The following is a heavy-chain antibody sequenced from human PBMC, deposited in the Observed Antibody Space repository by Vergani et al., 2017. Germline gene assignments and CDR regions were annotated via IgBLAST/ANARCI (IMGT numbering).Heavy chain of an antibody. V-gene: IGHV1-69*01. CDR3: ASSRDGYTQGTYYFDY. J-gene: IGHJ4*02. CDR1: GGTFSSYA. Sequence: QVQLVQSGAEVKKPGSSVKVSCKASGGTFSSYAISWVRQAPGQGLEWMGGIIPIFGTANYAQKFQGRVTITAEESTSTAYMELSSLRSEDTAVYYCASSRDGYTQGTYYFDYWGQGTLVTVSS. D-gene: IGHD5-24*01. CDR2: IIPIFGTA.